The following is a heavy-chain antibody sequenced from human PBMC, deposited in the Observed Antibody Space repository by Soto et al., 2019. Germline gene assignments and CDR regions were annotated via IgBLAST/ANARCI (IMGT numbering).Heavy chain of an antibody. V-gene: IGHV3-74*01. CDR3: ARDEGGPDV. J-gene: IGHJ6*02. CDR2: VNNDGTNT. Sequence: GGSLRLSCAASGFTFSSYAMSWVRQAPGKGLEWVSRVNNDGTNTAYADSVKGRFIISRDNARNILYMQTNSLRVEDTAIYYCARDEGGPDVWGQGTTVTVSS. CDR1: GFTFSSYA.